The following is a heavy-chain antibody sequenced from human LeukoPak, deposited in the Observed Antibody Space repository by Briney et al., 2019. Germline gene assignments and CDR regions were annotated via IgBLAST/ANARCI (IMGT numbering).Heavy chain of an antibody. CDR1: GGSFSGHY. CDR2: LNHTGRS. CDR3: ARGENSGSYFSYFDS. J-gene: IGHJ5*01. Sequence: PSETLSLTCAVYGGSFSGHYWTWIRQPPGKGVGGRGALNHTGRSPYTPSLTSRVTISKDSSKNQFSLSLGSVIAADTAVYFCARGENSGSYFSYFDSWAQGTPVTVSS. V-gene: IGHV4-34*01. D-gene: IGHD3-10*01.